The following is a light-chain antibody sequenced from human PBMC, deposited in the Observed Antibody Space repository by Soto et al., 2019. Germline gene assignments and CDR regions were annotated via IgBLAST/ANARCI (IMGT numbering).Light chain of an antibody. CDR2: DVS. V-gene: IGKV1-5*01. CDR3: QQYDSYSWT. Sequence: EIQMTQSASTLSASVGERVTITCRASQSVSNWLAWYQQKPGKAPKFLISDVSSLESGVPSRFSGSGSGTEFILTISSLQPDDFATYYCQQYDSYSWTFDQGTKVDI. J-gene: IGKJ1*01. CDR1: QSVSNW.